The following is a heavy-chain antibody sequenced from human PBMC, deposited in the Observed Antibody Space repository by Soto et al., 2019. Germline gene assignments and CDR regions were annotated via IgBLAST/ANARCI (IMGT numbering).Heavy chain of an antibody. Sequence: GGSLRLSCAASGFTFSRYWMHWVRQTPGKGLVWVSRITSDGSSTTYADSVKGRFTISRDNAKNTLYLQMNSLRVEDTALYYCARDFGRSGGSGFDYWGLGTLVNVSS. CDR3: ARDFGRSGGSGFDY. CDR1: GFTFSRYW. V-gene: IGHV3-74*01. CDR2: ITSDGSST. J-gene: IGHJ4*02. D-gene: IGHD2-15*01.